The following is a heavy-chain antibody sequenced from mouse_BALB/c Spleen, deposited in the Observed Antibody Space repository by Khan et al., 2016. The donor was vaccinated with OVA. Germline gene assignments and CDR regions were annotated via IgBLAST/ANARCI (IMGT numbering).Heavy chain of an antibody. Sequence: EVQLVESGGGLVQPGGSRKLSCAASGFTFTSYGMHWIRQAPEKGLEWVAYISSDSNTIYYADTVKGRFTISRDNPKNTLFLQMTSLRSGDTAMYVCATSYFYGYYFDYWGQGTTLTVSS. CDR3: ATSYFYGYYFDY. V-gene: IGHV5-17*02. D-gene: IGHD1-1*01. CDR2: ISSDSNTI. CDR1: GFTFTSYG. J-gene: IGHJ2*01.